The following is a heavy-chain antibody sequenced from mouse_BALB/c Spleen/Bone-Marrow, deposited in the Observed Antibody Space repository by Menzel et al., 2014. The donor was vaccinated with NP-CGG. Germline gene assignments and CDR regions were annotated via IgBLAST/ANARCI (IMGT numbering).Heavy chain of an antibody. CDR3: ARDAYGRGY. V-gene: IGHV7-3*02. D-gene: IGHD1-1*01. CDR1: GFTFTDYY. Sequence: EVQVVESGGGLVQPGGSLRLSCATSGFTFTDYYMSWVRQPPGKALEWLGFIRNKPNGYTTEYSASVKGRFTISRDNSQSILYLQMNTLRAEDSATYYCARDAYGRGYWGQGTTLTVSS. J-gene: IGHJ2*01. CDR2: IRNKPNGYTT.